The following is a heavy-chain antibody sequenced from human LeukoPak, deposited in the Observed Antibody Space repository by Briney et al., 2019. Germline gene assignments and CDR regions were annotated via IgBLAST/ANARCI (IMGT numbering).Heavy chain of an antibody. CDR3: AKDGTSGWNGIVWDFAL. J-gene: IGHJ2*01. V-gene: IGHV3-23*01. D-gene: IGHD6-19*01. Sequence: ETLSLTCTVSGVSISSSSTYYWGWIRQPPGKGLEWVSSISGSGSTTYYADSLKGRFTISRDNSKNTVYLQMNSLKAEDTAVYYCAKDGTSGWNGIVWDFALWGRGTLVSVSS. CDR1: GVSISSSS. CDR2: ISGSGSTT.